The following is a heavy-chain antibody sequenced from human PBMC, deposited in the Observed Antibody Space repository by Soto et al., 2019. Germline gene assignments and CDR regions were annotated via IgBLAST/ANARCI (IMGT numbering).Heavy chain of an antibody. J-gene: IGHJ4*02. Sequence: GGSLRLSCAASGFTFSSYEMNWVRQAPGKGLEWVSYISSSGSTIYYADSVKGRFTISRDNAKNSLYLQMNSLRAEDTAVYYCASWGSYDFWSGYYTPDHDHWGQGTLVTVSS. D-gene: IGHD3-3*01. CDR1: GFTFSSYE. V-gene: IGHV3-48*03. CDR3: ASWGSYDFWSGYYTPDHDH. CDR2: ISSSGSTI.